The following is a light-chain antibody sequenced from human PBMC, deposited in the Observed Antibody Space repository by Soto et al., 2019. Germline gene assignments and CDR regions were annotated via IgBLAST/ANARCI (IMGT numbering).Light chain of an antibody. CDR2: EVS. J-gene: IGLJ1*01. CDR1: SSDVGGYNY. Sequence: QSALTQPASVSGSPGQSITIACTGTSSDVGGYNYVSWFQQHPGKAPKLMIYEVSNRPSGVSYRFSGSKSGNTASLTISGLQAEDEANYHCTSYSSSSTLVFGTGTKLPVL. V-gene: IGLV2-14*01. CDR3: TSYSSSSTLV.